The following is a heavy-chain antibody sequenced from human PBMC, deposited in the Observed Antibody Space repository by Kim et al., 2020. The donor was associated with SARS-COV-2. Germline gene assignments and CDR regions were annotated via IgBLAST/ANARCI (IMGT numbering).Heavy chain of an antibody. CDR2: IYYTGST. Sequence: ETLSLTCTVSGAPISDYDWSWIRQSPGKRLEWIGYIYYTGSTNYNPSLKSRVSISVDSSKNQFSLQLSSVTAADTAIYYCARDRAGDVWGQGTTVTVSS. J-gene: IGHJ6*02. V-gene: IGHV4-59*13. CDR3: ARDRAGDV. CDR1: GAPISDYD. D-gene: IGHD6-19*01.